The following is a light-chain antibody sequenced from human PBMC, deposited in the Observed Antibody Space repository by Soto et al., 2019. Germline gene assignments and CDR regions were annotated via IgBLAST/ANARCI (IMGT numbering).Light chain of an antibody. CDR2: EVS. Sequence: QSALTQPASVSGSPGQSIAIYCTGTSGDVGRYNYVSWYQQHPGKAPKLMIYEVSNRPSGVSNRFSGSKSGNTASLTISGLQAEDEADYYCSAYTTSSTTLYVFGTGTKLTVL. CDR1: SGDVGRYNY. J-gene: IGLJ1*01. CDR3: SAYTTSSTTLYV. V-gene: IGLV2-14*01.